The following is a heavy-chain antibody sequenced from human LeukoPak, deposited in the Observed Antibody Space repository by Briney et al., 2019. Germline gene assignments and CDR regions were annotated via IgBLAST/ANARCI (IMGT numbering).Heavy chain of an antibody. CDR1: GFTFSSYG. D-gene: IGHD3-16*01. CDR2: ISYDGSNK. CDR3: AKDLGGYYYYGMDV. V-gene: IGHV3-30*18. Sequence: GGSLRLSCAASGFTFSSYGVHWVRQAPGKGLEWVAVISYDGSNKYYADSVKGRFTISRDNSKNTLYLQMNSLRAEDTAVYYCAKDLGGYYYYGMDVWGQGTTVTVSS. J-gene: IGHJ6*02.